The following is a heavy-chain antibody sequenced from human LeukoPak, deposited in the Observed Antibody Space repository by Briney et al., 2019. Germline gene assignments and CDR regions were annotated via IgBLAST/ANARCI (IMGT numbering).Heavy chain of an antibody. CDR1: GYTLTELS. V-gene: IGHV1-24*01. CDR3: ATALTVAGLFDY. Sequence: ASVKVSCKVSGYTLTELSMHWVRQAPGKGLEWMGGFDPEDGETIYAQKFQGRVTMTEDTSTDTAYMELSSLRSEDTAVYYCATALTVAGLFDYWGQGTLVTVSS. D-gene: IGHD6-19*01. J-gene: IGHJ4*02. CDR2: FDPEDGET.